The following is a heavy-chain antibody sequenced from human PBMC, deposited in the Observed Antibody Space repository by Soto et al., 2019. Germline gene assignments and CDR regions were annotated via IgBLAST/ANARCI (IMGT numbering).Heavy chain of an antibody. J-gene: IGHJ6*02. CDR2: ISSSSSYI. CDR1: GFTFSSYS. CDR3: ARVGGCSSTSCYRPYYYGMDV. D-gene: IGHD2-2*01. Sequence: GGSLRLSCAASGFTFSSYSMNWVRQAPGKGLEWVSSISSSSSYIYYADSVKGRFTISRDNAKNSLYLQMNSLRAEDTAVYYCARVGGCSSTSCYRPYYYGMDVWGQGTTVTVSS. V-gene: IGHV3-21*01.